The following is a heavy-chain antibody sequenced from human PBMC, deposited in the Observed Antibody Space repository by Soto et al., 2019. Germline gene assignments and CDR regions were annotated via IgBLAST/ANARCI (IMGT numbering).Heavy chain of an antibody. Sequence: QVQLQESGPGLVKPSETLSLSCTVSGGSISSYYWSWFRQSPGKRMAWIGYVHHSWGSSYNPSLRSRVAISLDTSKSQFSLQVTSLTATDTAVYYCARQGFGPLHGLVDVWGKGTTVTVSS. J-gene: IGHJ6*04. CDR2: VHHSWGS. V-gene: IGHV4-59*08. D-gene: IGHD3-10*01. CDR3: ARQGFGPLHGLVDV. CDR1: GGSISSYY.